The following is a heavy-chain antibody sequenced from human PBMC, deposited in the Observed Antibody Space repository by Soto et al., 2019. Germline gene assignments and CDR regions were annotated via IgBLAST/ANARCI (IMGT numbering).Heavy chain of an antibody. J-gene: IGHJ4*02. Sequence: EVQLVESGEALVQPGGSLRLSCAASGFTFSAYSMHWVRQAPGKGLEYVTSISLDGTNTYYGDSVRGRFTISRDNSKNTLLLKMGSVGAEDKALYYGASGKGCTCATFYYDGHFDYGGQGTLVTVSS. CDR2: ISLDGTNT. CDR1: GFTFSAYS. CDR3: ASGKGCTCATFYYDGHFDY. D-gene: IGHD3-22*01. V-gene: IGHV3-64*02.